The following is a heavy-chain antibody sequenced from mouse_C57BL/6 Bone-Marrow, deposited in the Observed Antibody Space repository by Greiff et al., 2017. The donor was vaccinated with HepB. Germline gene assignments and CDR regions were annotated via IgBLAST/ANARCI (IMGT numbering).Heavy chain of an antibody. V-gene: IGHV5-12*01. Sequence: EVKLEESGGGLVQPGGSLKLSCAASGFTFSDYYMSWVRQTPEKRLEWVAYISNGGGSTYYPDTVKGRFTISRDNAKNTLYLQMSRLKSEDTAMYYSAKHSRYCYGSSYAIDYWGQGTTLTVSS. D-gene: IGHD1-1*01. CDR1: GFTFSDYY. CDR2: ISNGGGST. CDR3: AKHSRYCYGSSYAIDY. J-gene: IGHJ2*01.